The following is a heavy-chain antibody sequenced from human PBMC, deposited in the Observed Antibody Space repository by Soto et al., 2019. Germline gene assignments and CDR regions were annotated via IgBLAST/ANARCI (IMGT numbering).Heavy chain of an antibody. J-gene: IGHJ5*02. CDR1: GGTFSSYA. V-gene: IGHV1-69*13. D-gene: IGHD3-22*01. CDR2: IIPIFGTA. CDR3: ARSDGGGYYYSNWFDP. Sequence: SVKFSCKASGGTFSSYAISWVRQAPGQGLEWMGGIIPIFGTANYAQKSQGRVTITADESTSTAYREQSTLSSGDRAVYYCARSDGGGYYYSNWFDPWGKETLVTVST.